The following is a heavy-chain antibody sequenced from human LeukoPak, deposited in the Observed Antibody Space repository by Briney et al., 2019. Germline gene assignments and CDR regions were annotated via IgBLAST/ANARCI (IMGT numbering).Heavy chain of an antibody. CDR3: RQQLVDFDY. J-gene: IGHJ4*02. CDR2: ISYDGSNK. Sequence: GRSLRLSCAASGFTFSSYAMHWVRQAPGKGLVWVAVISYDGSNKYYADSVKGRFTISRDNSKNTLYLQMNSLRAEDTAVYYCRQQLVDFDYWGQGTLVTVSS. D-gene: IGHD6-13*01. V-gene: IGHV3-30-3*01. CDR1: GFTFSSYA.